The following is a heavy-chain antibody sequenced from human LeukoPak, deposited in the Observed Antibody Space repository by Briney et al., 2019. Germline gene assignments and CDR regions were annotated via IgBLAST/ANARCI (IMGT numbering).Heavy chain of an antibody. Sequence: SQTLSLTCTVSGGSISSGGYYWSWIRQHPGKGLEWIGYIYYSGSTYYNPSLKSRVTISVDTSKNQFSLKLSSVTAADTAVYYCARDTMSIAAAGSNENWFDPWGQGTLVTVSS. CDR2: IYYSGST. J-gene: IGHJ5*02. CDR1: GGSISSGGYY. CDR3: ARDTMSIAAAGSNENWFDP. V-gene: IGHV4-31*03. D-gene: IGHD6-13*01.